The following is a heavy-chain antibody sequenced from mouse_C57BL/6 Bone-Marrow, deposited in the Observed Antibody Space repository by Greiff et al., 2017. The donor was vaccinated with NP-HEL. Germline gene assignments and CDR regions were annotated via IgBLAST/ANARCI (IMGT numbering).Heavy chain of an antibody. CDR3: AFIYYYGSSSLFDY. V-gene: IGHV1-64*01. CDR2: IHPNSGST. Sequence: QVQLQQPGAELVKPGASVKLSCKASGYTFTSYWMHWVKQRPGQGLEWIGMIHPNSGSTNYNEKFKSTATLTVDKSSSTAYMQLSSLTSEDSAVYYCAFIYYYGSSSLFDYWGQGTTLTVSS. D-gene: IGHD1-1*01. CDR1: GYTFTSYW. J-gene: IGHJ2*01.